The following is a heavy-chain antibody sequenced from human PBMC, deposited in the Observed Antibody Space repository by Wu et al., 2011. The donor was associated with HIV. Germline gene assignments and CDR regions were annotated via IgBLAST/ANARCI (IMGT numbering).Heavy chain of an antibody. CDR2: INPNSGGT. J-gene: IGHJ4*02. CDR3: ARDLWSVLERAGNY. D-gene: IGHD1-1*01. CDR1: GYPFSGYY. V-gene: IGHV1-2*02. Sequence: ASVKLSCKTSGYPFSGYYIHWVRQAPGQGLEWMGWINPNSGGTNYAQKFQGRVTMTRDTSISTAYMELSRLRSDDTAVYYCARDLWSVLERAGNYWGQGTLVTVSS.